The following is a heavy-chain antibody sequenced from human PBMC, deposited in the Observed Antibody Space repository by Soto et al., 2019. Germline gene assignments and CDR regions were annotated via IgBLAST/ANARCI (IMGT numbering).Heavy chain of an antibody. CDR1: AFAFSGYA. CDR3: ASDKRVAGMDPIDY. V-gene: IGHV3-30-3*01. CDR2: ISYDGSNK. Sequence: XESLRPSCAASAFAFSGYAMHWVRQGPGKGLEWVAVISYDGSNKYYADSVKGRFTISRDNSKNTLYLQMNSLRAEDTAVYYCASDKRVAGMDPIDYWGQGTLVTVSS. D-gene: IGHD6-19*01. J-gene: IGHJ4*02.